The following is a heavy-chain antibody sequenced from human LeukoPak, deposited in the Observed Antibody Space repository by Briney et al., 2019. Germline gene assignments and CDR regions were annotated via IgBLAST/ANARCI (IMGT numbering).Heavy chain of an antibody. Sequence: SETLSLTCAVYGGSFSGYYWSWIRQPPGKGLEWIGEINHSGSTNYNPSLKSRVTMSVDTSKNQFSLKLSSVTAADTAVYYCAGTMVRGVILGKSPTGFDPWGQGTLVTVSS. CDR1: GGSFSGYY. CDR3: AGTMVRGVILGKSPTGFDP. J-gene: IGHJ5*02. D-gene: IGHD3-10*01. V-gene: IGHV4-34*01. CDR2: INHSGST.